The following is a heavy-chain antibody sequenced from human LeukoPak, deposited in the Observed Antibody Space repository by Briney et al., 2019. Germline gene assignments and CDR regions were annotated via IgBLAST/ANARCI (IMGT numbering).Heavy chain of an antibody. CDR1: GGSISSGSYY. V-gene: IGHV4-61*02. D-gene: IGHD2-2*01. CDR2: IYTSGST. Sequence: SQTLSLTCTVSGGSISSGSYYWSWIRQPAGKGLEWIGRIYTSGSTNYNPSLKSRVTISVDTSKNQFSLKLSSVTAADTAVYYYASRHLGYCSSTSCPPGYFDYWGQGTLVTVSS. CDR3: ASRHLGYCSSTSCPPGYFDY. J-gene: IGHJ4*02.